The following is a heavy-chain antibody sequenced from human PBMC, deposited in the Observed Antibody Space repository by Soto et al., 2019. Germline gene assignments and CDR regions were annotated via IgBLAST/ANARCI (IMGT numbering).Heavy chain of an antibody. V-gene: IGHV3-66*01. CDR1: GLTVSSNY. Sequence: EVQLLESGGDLVQPGGSLRLSCVASGLTVSSNYMSWVRQAPGKGLEWVSIISGGGTTYYADSVKGRFTISRDNPKNTLYLQMNSLRGEDTAVYYCARGGGGSSLDYWGQGTLVTVSS. J-gene: IGHJ4*02. CDR3: ARGGGGSSLDY. D-gene: IGHD2-2*01. CDR2: ISGGGTT.